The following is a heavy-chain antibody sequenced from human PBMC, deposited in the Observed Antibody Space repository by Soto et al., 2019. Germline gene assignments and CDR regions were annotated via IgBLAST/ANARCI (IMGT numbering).Heavy chain of an antibody. J-gene: IGHJ4*02. CDR2: IYYSGST. CDR3: ARRRVYFDY. CDR1: GGSISSSSYY. V-gene: IGHV4-39*01. Sequence: PWETLSLTCTVSGGSISSSSYYWGWIRQPPGKGLEWIGSIYYSGSTYYNPSLKSRATISVDTSKNQFSLKLSSVTAADTAVYYCARRRVYFDYWGQGTLVTVSS.